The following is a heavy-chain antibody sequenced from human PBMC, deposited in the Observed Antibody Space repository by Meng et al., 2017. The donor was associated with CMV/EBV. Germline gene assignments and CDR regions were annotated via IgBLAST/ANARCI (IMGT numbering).Heavy chain of an antibody. CDR1: GFTFSSYW. D-gene: IGHD3-3*01. Sequence: GGSLRLSCAASGFTFSSYWMSWVRQAPGKGLEWVAVISYDGSNKYCADSVKGRFTISRDNSKNTLYLQMNSLRAEDTAVYYCARDPIGFWSGYYKGGFFDYWGQGTLVTVSS. CDR2: ISYDGSNK. V-gene: IGHV3-30*03. CDR3: ARDPIGFWSGYYKGGFFDY. J-gene: IGHJ4*02.